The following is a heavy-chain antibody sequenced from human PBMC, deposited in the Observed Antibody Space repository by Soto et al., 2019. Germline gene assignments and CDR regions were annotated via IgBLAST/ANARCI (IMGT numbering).Heavy chain of an antibody. D-gene: IGHD2-2*01. CDR3: ANLYCTSTSCYRRLDY. CDR1: GFTFRSYA. V-gene: IGHV3-23*01. Sequence: GSLRLSCAASGFTFRSYAMNWVRQAPGKGLEWVSIISDGGGTTYYADSVKGRFTISRDNSKNTLYLQMNSLRGEDTAVYYCANLYCTSTSCYRRLDYWGQGTLVTVS. J-gene: IGHJ4*02. CDR2: ISDGGGTT.